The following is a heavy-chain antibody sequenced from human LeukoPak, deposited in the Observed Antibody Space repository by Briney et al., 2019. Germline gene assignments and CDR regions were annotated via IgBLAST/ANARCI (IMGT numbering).Heavy chain of an antibody. V-gene: IGHV3-11*01. D-gene: IGHD3-3*01. Sequence: PGGSLRLTCAASRFTFSDNYMGWIRQAPGKGLEWVSYISSGSTTYYADSVKGRFTISRDNAKNSLYLQMNSLRAEDTALYYCARDGYDFATPFDYWGQGTLVTVSS. CDR2: ISSGSTT. CDR3: ARDGYDFATPFDY. J-gene: IGHJ4*02. CDR1: RFTFSDNY.